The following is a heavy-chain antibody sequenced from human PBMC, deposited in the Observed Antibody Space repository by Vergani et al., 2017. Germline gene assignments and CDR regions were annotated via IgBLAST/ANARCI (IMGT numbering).Heavy chain of an antibody. CDR1: GFTFSSYG. D-gene: IGHD2-15*01. Sequence: QVQLVESGGGVVQPGRSLRLSCAASGFTFSSYGMHWVRQAPGKGLEWVAVISYDGSNKYYADSVKGRFTSARDNSKNTLYLRMTSLRAEDTAVYYCAKDQDILSRTRWFDPWGQGTLVTVSS. J-gene: IGHJ5*02. CDR2: ISYDGSNK. V-gene: IGHV3-30*18. CDR3: AKDQDILSRTRWFDP.